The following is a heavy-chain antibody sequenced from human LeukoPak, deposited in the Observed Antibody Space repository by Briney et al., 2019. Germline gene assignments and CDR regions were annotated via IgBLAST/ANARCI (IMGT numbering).Heavy chain of an antibody. J-gene: IGHJ6*04. V-gene: IGHV4-4*03. CDR2: IYHSGST. CDR3: ARVVARYYYYGMDI. CDR1: GGSISSSNW. Sequence: PPGTLSLTCAVSGGSISSSNWWSWVRQPPGKGLEWIGEIYHSGSTNYNPSLKSRVTISVDKSKNQFSLKLSSVTAADTAVYYCARVVARYYYYGMDIWGKGTTVTVSS.